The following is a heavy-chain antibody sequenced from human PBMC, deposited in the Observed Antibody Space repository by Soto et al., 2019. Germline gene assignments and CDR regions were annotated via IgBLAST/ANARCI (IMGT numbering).Heavy chain of an antibody. D-gene: IGHD3-22*01. Sequence: VQLLQSGGGLAQPGGSLTLSCAASGFSFSDYSMNWVRRAPGKRLEWVSAFSAGGDYRHYADSVKGRFTISRDNSKNTLFLQMNSLRAEDTARYYCAREARYDRGVYHYEGIDYWGQGTLVTVSS. CDR3: AREARYDRGVYHYEGIDY. CDR2: FSAGGDYR. V-gene: IGHV3-23*01. J-gene: IGHJ4*02. CDR1: GFSFSDYS.